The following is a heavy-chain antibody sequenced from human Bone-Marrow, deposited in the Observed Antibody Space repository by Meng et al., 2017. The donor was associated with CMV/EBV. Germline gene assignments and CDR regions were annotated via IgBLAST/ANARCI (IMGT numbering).Heavy chain of an antibody. Sequence: SETLSLTCAVYGGSFSGYYWSWIRQPPGKGLEWIGEINHSGSTNYNPSLKSRVTISVDTSKNQFSLKLSSVTAADTAVYYCARPLITMVRGGFDYWGQGTLVTFSS. CDR1: GGSFSGYY. D-gene: IGHD3-10*01. CDR3: ARPLITMVRGGFDY. V-gene: IGHV4-34*01. J-gene: IGHJ4*02. CDR2: INHSGST.